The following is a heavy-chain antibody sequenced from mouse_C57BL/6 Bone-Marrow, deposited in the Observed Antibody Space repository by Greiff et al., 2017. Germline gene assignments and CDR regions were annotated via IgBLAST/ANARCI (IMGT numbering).Heavy chain of an antibody. Sequence: VQLQQSGAELVRPGASVTLSCKASGYTFTDYEMHWVKQTPVHGLEWIGAIDPETGGTAYNQKFKAKAILTADKSSSTAYMELRSLTSEDSAVYYCTTYGSSAWYYAMDYWGQGTSVTVSS. V-gene: IGHV1-15*01. D-gene: IGHD1-1*01. CDR3: TTYGSSAWYYAMDY. CDR2: IDPETGGT. CDR1: GYTFTDYE. J-gene: IGHJ4*01.